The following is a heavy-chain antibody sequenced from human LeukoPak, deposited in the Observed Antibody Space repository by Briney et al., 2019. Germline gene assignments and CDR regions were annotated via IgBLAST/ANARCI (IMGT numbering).Heavy chain of an antibody. V-gene: IGHV1-2*06. Sequence: GASVNVSCKASGYTFTGYYMHWVRQAPGQGLEWMGRINPNSGGTNYAQKFQGRVTMTRDTSISTAYMELSRLRSDDTAVYYCARDHPYDFWSGYHYNWFDPWGQGTLVTVSS. D-gene: IGHD3-3*01. CDR3: ARDHPYDFWSGYHYNWFDP. J-gene: IGHJ5*02. CDR1: GYTFTGYY. CDR2: INPNSGGT.